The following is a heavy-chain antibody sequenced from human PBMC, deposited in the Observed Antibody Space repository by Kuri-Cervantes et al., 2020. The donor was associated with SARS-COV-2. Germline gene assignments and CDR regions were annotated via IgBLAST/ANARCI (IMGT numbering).Heavy chain of an antibody. V-gene: IGHV3-49*04. CDR2: IRSKAYGGTT. J-gene: IGHJ4*02. D-gene: IGHD3-9*01. CDR1: GFTFGDYA. Sequence: LSLTCTASGFTFGDYAMSWVRQAPGKGLEWVGFIRSKAYGGTTEYAASVKGRFTISRDDSKSIAYLQMNSLKTEDTAVYYCTRGNWLSDYWGQGTLVTVSS. CDR3: TRGNWLSDY.